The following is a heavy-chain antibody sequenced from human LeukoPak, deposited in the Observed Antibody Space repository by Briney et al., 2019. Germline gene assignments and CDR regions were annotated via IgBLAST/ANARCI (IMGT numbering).Heavy chain of an antibody. Sequence: GGSLRLSCAASGFTFSSYWMSWVRQAPGKGLEWVANIKQDGSEKYYVDSVKGRFTISRDNAKNSLYLQMNSLRAEDTAVYYCAREGLTYYYDSSGYYSQPYYFDYWGQGTLVTVSS. J-gene: IGHJ4*02. V-gene: IGHV3-7*01. CDR1: GFTFSSYW. D-gene: IGHD3-22*01. CDR2: IKQDGSEK. CDR3: AREGLTYYYDSSGYYSQPYYFDY.